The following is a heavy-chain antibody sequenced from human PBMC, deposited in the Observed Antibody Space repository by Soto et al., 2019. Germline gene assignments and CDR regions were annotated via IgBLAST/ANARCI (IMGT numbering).Heavy chain of an antibody. CDR2: ISFSGSRT. J-gene: IGHJ6*02. CDR3: VRGDREDIAVFVGARPGDYGMDV. Sequence: QVQLVESGGGVVQPGRSLRLSCAASGFIFSNYAMHWVRQAPGRGLEWVSAISFSGSRTVYVDSVKGRFTVSRDNSKNTVYLQMSTLRVEDTAVYFCVRGDREDIAVFVGARPGDYGMDVWGHGTTVTVSS. V-gene: IGHV3-30-3*01. D-gene: IGHD2-15*01. CDR1: GFIFSNYA.